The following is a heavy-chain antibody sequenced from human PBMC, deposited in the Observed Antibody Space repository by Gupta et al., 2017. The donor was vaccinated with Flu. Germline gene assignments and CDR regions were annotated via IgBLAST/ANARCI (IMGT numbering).Heavy chain of an antibody. CDR2: TNHSGST. J-gene: IGHJ4*02. CDR1: GGSFSGYY. CDR3: ARLAYYYDSSGYHGIWGREIKRNRYYFDY. Sequence: QVQLQQWGAGLLKPSETLSLTCAVYGGSFSGYYWSWIRQPPGKGLEWLGETNHSGSTNYNPSLKSRVTISVDTSKNQFSLKLSSVTAADTAVYYCARLAYYYDSSGYHGIWGREIKRNRYYFDYWGQGTLVTVSS. D-gene: IGHD3-22*01. V-gene: IGHV4-34*01.